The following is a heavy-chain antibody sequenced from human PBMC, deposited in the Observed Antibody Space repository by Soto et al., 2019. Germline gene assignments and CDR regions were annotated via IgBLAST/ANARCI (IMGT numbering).Heavy chain of an antibody. Sequence: QVQLVQSGTEVKKPGASVTISCKASGFTFTNYFFYWVRQAPRQGLPGMGIISPYDGTPNYVKSLQGRVTVTSDTSTSTVYMELSSLTSEDTAVYSCARGAGSGTSGFYFYYGMDVWGHGTTVAVSS. CDR1: GFTFTNYF. D-gene: IGHD2-2*01. J-gene: IGHJ6*02. V-gene: IGHV1-46*01. CDR3: ARGAGSGTSGFYFYYGMDV. CDR2: ISPYDGTP.